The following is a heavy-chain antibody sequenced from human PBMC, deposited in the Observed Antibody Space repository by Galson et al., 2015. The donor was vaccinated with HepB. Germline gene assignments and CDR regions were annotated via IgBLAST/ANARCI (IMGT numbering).Heavy chain of an antibody. Sequence: SLRLSCAASGFIFTNFGMHWVRQAPGKGLEWVAGITYDGSDSIYADSVKGRFTFSRGNSKNTLYLEMNSLRPADTAVYYCTNGKPPITVGKTTGDSEYWGQGTQVTVSA. J-gene: IGHJ4*02. CDR3: TNGKPPITVGKTTGDSEY. CDR1: GFIFTNFG. CDR2: ITYDGSDS. D-gene: IGHD4-17*01. V-gene: IGHV3-30*18.